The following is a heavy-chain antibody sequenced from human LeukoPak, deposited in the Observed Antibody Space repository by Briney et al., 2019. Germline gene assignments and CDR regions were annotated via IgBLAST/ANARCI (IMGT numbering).Heavy chain of an antibody. CDR2: INHSGST. CDR3: ARGRSYNYYMDV. Sequence: SETLSLTCAVYGGSFSGYYWSWIRQPPGKGLEWIGEINHSGSTNYNPSLKSRVTISVDTSKSQFSLKLSSVTAADTAVYYCARGRSYNYYMDVWGKGTTVTVSS. J-gene: IGHJ6*03. CDR1: GGSFSGYY. V-gene: IGHV4-34*01.